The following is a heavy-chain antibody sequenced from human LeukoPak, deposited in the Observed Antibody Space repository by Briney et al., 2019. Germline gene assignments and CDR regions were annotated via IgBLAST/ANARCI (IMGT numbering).Heavy chain of an antibody. J-gene: IGHJ3*01. CDR3: ARWGSSSSVSP. CDR1: GGFISSYY. Sequence: PSETLSLTCTVSGGFISSYYWSWIRQPPGKGLEWIGYIYYSGSTNYNPSLKSRVTISVDTSKNQFSLKLSSVTAADTAVYYCARWGSSSSVSPWGQGTMVTVSS. CDR2: IYYSGST. V-gene: IGHV4-59*12. D-gene: IGHD6-13*01.